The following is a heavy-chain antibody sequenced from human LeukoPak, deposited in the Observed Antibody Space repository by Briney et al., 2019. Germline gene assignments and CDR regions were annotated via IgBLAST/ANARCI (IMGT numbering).Heavy chain of an antibody. J-gene: IGHJ2*01. CDR1: GFTFSSYG. CDR2: ISYDGSNK. Sequence: PGRSLRLSCAASGFTFSSYGMHWVRQAPGKGLEWVAVISYDGSNKYYADSVKGRFTISRDNSKNTLYLQMNSLRAEDTAVYYCAKAPGDFDLWGRGTLVTVSS. D-gene: IGHD3-10*01. V-gene: IGHV3-30*18. CDR3: AKAPGDFDL.